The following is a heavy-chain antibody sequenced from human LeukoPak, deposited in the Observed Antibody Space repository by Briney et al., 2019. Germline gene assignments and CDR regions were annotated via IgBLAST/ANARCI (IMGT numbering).Heavy chain of an antibody. CDR3: ARESPYYDILTGYFDI. CDR2: IYYSGST. V-gene: IGHV4-59*01. Sequence: SETLSLTCTVSGGSISSYYWSWIRQPPGKGLEWIGYIYYSGSTNYNPSLKSRVTISVDTSKNQFSLKLSSVTAADTAVYYCARESPYYDILTGYFDIWGQGTMVTVSS. D-gene: IGHD3-9*01. CDR1: GGSISSYY. J-gene: IGHJ3*02.